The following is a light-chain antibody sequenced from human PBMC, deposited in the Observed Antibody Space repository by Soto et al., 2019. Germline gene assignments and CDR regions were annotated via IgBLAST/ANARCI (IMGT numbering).Light chain of an antibody. V-gene: IGLV1-51*01. CDR1: NSNIGNNY. Sequence: QSVVTQPPSVSAAPGQKVTISCSGSNSNIGNNYVSWYQHVPGTAPKLLIYDNNKRPSGILDRYTGSKSGTSATLAITGLQTGDEADYYCGTWDSRLSAWVFGGGTQLTVL. CDR2: DNN. CDR3: GTWDSRLSAWV. J-gene: IGLJ3*02.